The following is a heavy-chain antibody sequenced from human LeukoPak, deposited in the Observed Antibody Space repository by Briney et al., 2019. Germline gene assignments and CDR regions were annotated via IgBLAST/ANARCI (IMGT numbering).Heavy chain of an antibody. CDR2: ISAYNGST. CDR3: ARDRGDYYGSGSYYKHFDY. CDR1: GYTFTSYG. Sequence: GASVKVSCKASGYTFTSYGISWVRQAPGQGLGWMGWISAYNGSTKYAQKLQGRVTTTTDTSTSTAYMELRSLRSDDTAVYYCARDRGDYYGSGSYYKHFDYWGQGTLVTVSS. J-gene: IGHJ4*02. D-gene: IGHD3-10*01. V-gene: IGHV1-18*01.